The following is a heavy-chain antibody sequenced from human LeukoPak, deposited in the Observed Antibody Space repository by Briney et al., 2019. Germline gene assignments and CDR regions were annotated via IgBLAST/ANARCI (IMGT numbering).Heavy chain of an antibody. Sequence: SETLSLTCTVPGYSISSGYYWGWIRQPPGKGLEWIGSIYHSGSTYYNPSLKSRVTISVDTSKNQFSLKLSSVTAADTAVYYCARVRGCSSTSCYFEYAYFDYWGQGTLVTVSS. CDR3: ARVRGCSSTSCYFEYAYFDY. D-gene: IGHD2-2*01. CDR2: IYHSGST. J-gene: IGHJ4*02. CDR1: GYSISSGYY. V-gene: IGHV4-38-2*02.